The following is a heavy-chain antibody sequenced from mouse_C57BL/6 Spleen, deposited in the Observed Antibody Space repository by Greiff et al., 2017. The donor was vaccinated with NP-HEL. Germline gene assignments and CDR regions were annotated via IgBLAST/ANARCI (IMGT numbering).Heavy chain of an antibody. D-gene: IGHD2-1*01. CDR1: GYSFTGYY. J-gene: IGHJ2*01. CDR3: ARSLYGNQWYFDY. CDR2: INPSTGGT. V-gene: IGHV1-42*01. Sequence: EVKLVESGPELVKPGASVKISCKASGYSFTGYYMNWVKQSPEKSLEWIGEINPSTGGTTYNQKFKAKATLTVDKSSSTAYMQLKSLTSEDSAVYYCARSLYGNQWYFDYWGQGTTLTVSS.